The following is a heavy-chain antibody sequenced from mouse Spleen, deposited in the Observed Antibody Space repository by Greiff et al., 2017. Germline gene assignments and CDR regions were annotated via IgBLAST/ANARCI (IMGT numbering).Heavy chain of an antibody. D-gene: IGHD2-14*01. V-gene: IGHV5-17*01. J-gene: IGHJ3*01. CDR3: ARPYYRYAWFAY. Sequence: EVQRVESGGGLVKPGGSLKLSCAASGFTFSDYGMHWVRQAPEKGLEWVAYISSGSSTIYYADTVKGRFTISRDNAKNTLFLQMTSLRSEDTAMYYCARPYYRYAWFAYWGQGTLVTVSA. CDR2: ISSGSSTI. CDR1: GFTFSDYG.